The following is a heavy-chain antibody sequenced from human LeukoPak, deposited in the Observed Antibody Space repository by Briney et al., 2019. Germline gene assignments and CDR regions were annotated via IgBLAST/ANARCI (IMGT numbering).Heavy chain of an antibody. D-gene: IGHD6-6*01. CDR2: IIPIFGTA. Sequence: SVKVSCKASGGTFSSYAISWVRQAPGQGLEWMGGIIPIFGTANYAQKFQGRVTITADKSTSTAYMELSSLRSEDTAVYYCAREEAAQVLWFDPWGQGTLVTVSS. CDR1: GGTFSSYA. CDR3: AREEAAQVLWFDP. V-gene: IGHV1-69*06. J-gene: IGHJ5*02.